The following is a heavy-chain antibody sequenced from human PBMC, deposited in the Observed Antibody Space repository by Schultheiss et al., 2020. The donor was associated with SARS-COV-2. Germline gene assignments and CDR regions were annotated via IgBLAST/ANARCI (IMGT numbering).Heavy chain of an antibody. J-gene: IGHJ4*02. V-gene: IGHV3-23*01. CDR1: GFTFSSYA. CDR3: ARDTGSLY. Sequence: GESLKISCAASGFTFSSYAMSWVRQAPGKGLEWVSAISGSGGSTYYADSVKGRFTISRDNAKNSLYLQMNSLRAEDTAVYYCARDTGSLYWGQGTLVTVSS. D-gene: IGHD1-14*01. CDR2: ISGSGGST.